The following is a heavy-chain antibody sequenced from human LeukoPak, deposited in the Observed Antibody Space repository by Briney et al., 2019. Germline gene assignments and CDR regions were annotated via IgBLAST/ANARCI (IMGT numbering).Heavy chain of an antibody. D-gene: IGHD6-13*01. Sequence: GGSLRLSCAASGFTLSSYGMHWVRQAPGKGLEWVAFIRYDGSNKYYADSVKGRFTMSRDNAKNSLYLHMNSLRAEDTAVYYCARGGFIAIRSPFDYWGQGTLVTISS. J-gene: IGHJ4*02. CDR2: IRYDGSNK. CDR1: GFTLSSYG. CDR3: ARGGFIAIRSPFDY. V-gene: IGHV3-30*02.